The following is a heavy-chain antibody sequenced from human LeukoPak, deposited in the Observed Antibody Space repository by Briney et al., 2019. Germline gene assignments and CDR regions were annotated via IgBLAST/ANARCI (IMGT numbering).Heavy chain of an antibody. Sequence: GGSLRLSCAASGFTFSSYSMNWVRQAPGKGLEWVSSISSSSSYIYYADSVKGRFTISRDNAKNSLYLRMNSLRAEDTAVYYCARVSGTVTMGNGFDYWGQGTLVTVSS. CDR1: GFTFSSYS. V-gene: IGHV3-21*01. CDR3: ARVSGTVTMGNGFDY. D-gene: IGHD4-17*01. J-gene: IGHJ4*02. CDR2: ISSSSSYI.